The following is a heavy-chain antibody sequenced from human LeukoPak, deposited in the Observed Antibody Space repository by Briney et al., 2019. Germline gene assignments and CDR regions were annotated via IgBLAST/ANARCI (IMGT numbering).Heavy chain of an antibody. V-gene: IGHV4-61*02. Sequence: TSETLSLTCTVSGGSISSSTYYWSWIRQPAGKGLEWIGRIYTSGSTNCNPSLKSRVTISVDTSKNQFSLKLSSVTAADTAVYYCARDQDGWELEGAFDIWGQGTMVTVSS. CDR2: IYTSGST. J-gene: IGHJ3*02. CDR1: GGSISSSTYY. CDR3: ARDQDGWELEGAFDI. D-gene: IGHD1-26*01.